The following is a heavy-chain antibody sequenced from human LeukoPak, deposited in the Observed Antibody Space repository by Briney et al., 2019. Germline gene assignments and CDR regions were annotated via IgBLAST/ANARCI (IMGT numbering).Heavy chain of an antibody. J-gene: IGHJ6*03. CDR2: ISAYNGNT. D-gene: IGHD3-3*01. V-gene: IGHV1-18*01. Sequence: ASVKVSCKASSYTFTSYGISWVRQAPGQGLEWMGWISAYNGNTNYAQKLQGRVTMTTDTSTSTAYMELRSLRSDDTAVYYCARDSVTIFGVVITYYYYYYYMDVWGKGTTVTVSS. CDR3: ARDSVTIFGVVITYYYYYYYMDV. CDR1: SYTFTSYG.